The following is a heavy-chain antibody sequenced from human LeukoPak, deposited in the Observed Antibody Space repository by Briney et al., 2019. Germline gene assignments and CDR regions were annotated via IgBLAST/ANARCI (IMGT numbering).Heavy chain of an antibody. Sequence: GGSLRLSCAAPGFTFSSYAMSWVRQAPGKGLEWVSAISGSGGSTYYADSVKGRFTISRDNSKNTLYLQMNSLRAEDTAVYYCAKDPVRCLEWLYYFDYWGQGTLVTVFS. D-gene: IGHD3-3*01. CDR2: ISGSGGST. CDR3: AKDPVRCLEWLYYFDY. CDR1: GFTFSSYA. V-gene: IGHV3-23*01. J-gene: IGHJ4*02.